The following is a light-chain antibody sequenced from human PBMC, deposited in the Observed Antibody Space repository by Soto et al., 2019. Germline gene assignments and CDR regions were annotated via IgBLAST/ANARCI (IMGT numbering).Light chain of an antibody. J-gene: IGKJ1*01. CDR1: QSVSSN. Sequence: ETGMTQSPAILHGSPGERATLSSMASQSVSSNLAWYQQKLGQAPRLLIYGPSTRATGIPVRFSGSGSGTEFTLTISSLLSEDFAVYYCQQYIHWPRTFGQGTKVDVK. CDR2: GPS. V-gene: IGKV3-15*01. CDR3: QQYIHWPRT.